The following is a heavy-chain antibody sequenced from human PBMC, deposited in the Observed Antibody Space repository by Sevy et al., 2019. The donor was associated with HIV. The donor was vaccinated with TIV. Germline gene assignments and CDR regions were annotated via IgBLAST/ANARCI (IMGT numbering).Heavy chain of an antibody. J-gene: IGHJ6*02. CDR2: MNPNNGNT. CDR1: GYSFTNFD. Sequence: ASVKVSCKAAGYSFTNFDINWVRQATGQGLEWMGWMNPNNGNTHYAQKFQGRVTMTRSSSANTAYMELCSLTSEDTAIYYCARARLDYEFWSGSYFSRAPWGYKYYAMDVWGQGTTVTVSS. D-gene: IGHD3-3*01. CDR3: ARARLDYEFWSGSYFSRAPWGYKYYAMDV. V-gene: IGHV1-8*01.